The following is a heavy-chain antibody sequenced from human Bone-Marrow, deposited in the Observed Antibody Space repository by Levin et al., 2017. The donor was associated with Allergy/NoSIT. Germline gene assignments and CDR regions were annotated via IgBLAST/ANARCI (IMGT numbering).Heavy chain of an antibody. CDR2: IQYSGST. CDR1: GGSLSSGKYY. D-gene: IGHD2-15*01. CDR3: AKGRGGSRGVFDY. Sequence: PSAPLSLPFSFSGGSLSSGKYYWNWIRQHPGKGLEWIGYIQYSGSTYYNPSLKSRLTMSLDPSKNHFSLKLSSVTAADMAVYYCAKGRGGSRGVFDYWGQGTLVTVSS. J-gene: IGHJ4*02. V-gene: IGHV4-31*03.